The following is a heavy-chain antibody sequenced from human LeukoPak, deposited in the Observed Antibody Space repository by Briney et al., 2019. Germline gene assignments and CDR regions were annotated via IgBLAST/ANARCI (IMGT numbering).Heavy chain of an antibody. V-gene: IGHV3-23*01. Sequence: PGGSLRLSCVASGFTFDRNAMAWVRQAPGRGLEWVSALSGSGGDTFYADSVKGRFTISRDNSKNTLYLQMNSLRAEDTAVYYCARVSSSWYFGFDYWGQGTLVTVSS. D-gene: IGHD6-13*01. CDR2: LSGSGGDT. J-gene: IGHJ4*02. CDR1: GFTFDRNA. CDR3: ARVSSSWYFGFDY.